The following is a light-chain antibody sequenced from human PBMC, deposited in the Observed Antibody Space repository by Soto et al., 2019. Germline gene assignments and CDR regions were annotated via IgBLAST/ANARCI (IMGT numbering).Light chain of an antibody. CDR2: GAA. CDR1: QSVRSNS. V-gene: IGKV3-20*01. CDR3: QQYGSSAGT. Sequence: EIVLTQSPGTLSLSPGERATLSCRAGQSVRSNSVAWYQQKPGQAPRLLIYGAASRATGIPDRFSGSGSGPEFTLTISRLEPEDFAVYYCQQYGSSAGTFGQGTKVEIK. J-gene: IGKJ1*01.